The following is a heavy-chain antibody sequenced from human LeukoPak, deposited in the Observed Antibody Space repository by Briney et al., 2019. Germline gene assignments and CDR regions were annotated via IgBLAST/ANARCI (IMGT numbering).Heavy chain of an antibody. CDR2: ISYGGTT. J-gene: IGHJ3*02. Sequence: SETLSLTCTVSGDSISSGDYYWSWIRQPPGKGLEWIGSISYGGTTYHNPSLKSRVTISVDTSKNQFSLKLSSVTAADRAVYYCMRDLKVLAHLGPVNAFDIWGPGTMVTVSS. V-gene: IGHV4-39*07. D-gene: IGHD4/OR15-4a*01. CDR3: MRDLKVLAHLGPVNAFDI. CDR1: GDSISSGDYY.